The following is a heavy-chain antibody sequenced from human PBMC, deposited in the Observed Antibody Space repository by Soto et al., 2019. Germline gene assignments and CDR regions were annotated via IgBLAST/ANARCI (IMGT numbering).Heavy chain of an antibody. D-gene: IGHD6-13*01. Sequence: GGSLRLSCAASGFTFISYAMHWVRQAPWKGLEYVSAISSNGGSTYYANSVKGRFTISRDNSKNTLYLQMGSLRAEDMAVYYCARQSYSSYYFDYWGQGTLVTVSS. CDR1: GFTFISYA. J-gene: IGHJ4*02. V-gene: IGHV3-64*01. CDR3: ARQSYSSYYFDY. CDR2: ISSNGGST.